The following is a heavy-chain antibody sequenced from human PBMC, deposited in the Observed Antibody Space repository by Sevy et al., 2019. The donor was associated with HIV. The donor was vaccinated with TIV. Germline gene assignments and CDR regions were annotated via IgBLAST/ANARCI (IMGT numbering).Heavy chain of an antibody. Sequence: GGSLRLSCATSGFTFSSYWFHWVRQAPGKGLEWVTGVNSDGSNTNYADSVKGRFTISRDCAKDTLCLQMNALRAEDTAVYFCVAANSGEDHWGQGTLVTVSS. D-gene: IGHD3-10*01. CDR3: VAANSGEDH. J-gene: IGHJ4*02. V-gene: IGHV3-74*01. CDR1: GFTFSSYW. CDR2: VNSDGSNT.